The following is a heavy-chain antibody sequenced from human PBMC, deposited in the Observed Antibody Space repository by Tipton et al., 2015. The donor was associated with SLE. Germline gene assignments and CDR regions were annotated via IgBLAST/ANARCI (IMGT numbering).Heavy chain of an antibody. J-gene: IGHJ4*02. V-gene: IGHV4-38-2*01. D-gene: IGHD5-12*01. Sequence: TLSLTCAVSGYSINSGYYWAWIRQSPGKGLEWIGNIYHGGGTHYNPPLKSRVTMSVDTSKNQFSLKLTSVTAADTAVYFCARCPGGHEPPDYWGQGTLVTVSS. CDR2: IYHGGGT. CDR1: GYSINSGYY. CDR3: ARCPGGHEPPDY.